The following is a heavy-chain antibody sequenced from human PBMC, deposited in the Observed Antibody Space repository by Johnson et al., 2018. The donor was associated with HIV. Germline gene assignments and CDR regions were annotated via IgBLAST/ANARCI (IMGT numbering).Heavy chain of an antibody. J-gene: IGHJ3*02. CDR1: GFTFSSYG. CDR3: ARDWNNWNYGVPDAFDI. Sequence: QVQLVESGGGLVQPGRSLRLSCAASGFTFSSYGMHWVRQAPGKGLEWVAVIWYDGSNKYYADSVKGRFTISRDNSKNTRYLQMNSLRAEDTAVYYCARDWNNWNYGVPDAFDIWGQGTMVTVSS. D-gene: IGHD1-7*01. CDR2: IWYDGSNK. V-gene: IGHV3-33*01.